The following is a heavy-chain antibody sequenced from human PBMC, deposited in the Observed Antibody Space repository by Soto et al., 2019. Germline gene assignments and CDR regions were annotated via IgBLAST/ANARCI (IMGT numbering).Heavy chain of an antibody. CDR2: ISWNSNRI. V-gene: IGHV3-9*01. Sequence: EVQLVESGGGLVQPGRSLRLSCAASGFTFDDYAMHWVRQAPGKGLECVSGISWNSNRIAYADSVKGRFTISRDNAKNSLYLQMNSLRVEDTALYYCAKDMSYYYASGSYSGWGQGTLVTVSS. D-gene: IGHD3-10*01. J-gene: IGHJ4*02. CDR3: AKDMSYYYASGSYSG. CDR1: GFTFDDYA.